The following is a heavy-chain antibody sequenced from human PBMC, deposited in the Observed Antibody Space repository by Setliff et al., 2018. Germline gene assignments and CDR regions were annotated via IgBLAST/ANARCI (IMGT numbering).Heavy chain of an antibody. Sequence: SETLSLTCTVSGGSISSGVYYWGWIRQPPGKGLEWIGRIYHGGKTYYNTSLESRLTISVDTSKNQFSLKLRSVTAADTAVYYCARMSGFQYMDVWGKGTTVTVSS. CDR2: IYHGGKT. J-gene: IGHJ6*03. V-gene: IGHV4-39*01. CDR1: GGSISSGVYY. D-gene: IGHD3-3*01. CDR3: ARMSGFQYMDV.